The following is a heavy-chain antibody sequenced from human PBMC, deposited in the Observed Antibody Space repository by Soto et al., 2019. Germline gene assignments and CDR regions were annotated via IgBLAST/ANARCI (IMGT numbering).Heavy chain of an antibody. D-gene: IGHD2-15*01. CDR1: GYPFSDYG. CDR2: ISVYNGNT. J-gene: IGHJ1*01. V-gene: IGHV1-18*01. CDR3: AIVRSFTTHGTLLYY. Sequence: ASVKVSCKASGYPFSDYGISWVRQGPGQGVEWLGWISVYNGNTHFAQKVRGRVTITTDTSTSTASMELRSLSSDDTAVYYCAIVRSFTTHGTLLYYWGQGSLVPGSA.